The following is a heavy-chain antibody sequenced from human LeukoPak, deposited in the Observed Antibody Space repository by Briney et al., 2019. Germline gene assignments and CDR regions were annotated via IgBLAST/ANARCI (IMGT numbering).Heavy chain of an antibody. J-gene: IGHJ4*02. V-gene: IGHV1-2*02. D-gene: IGHD2-15*01. CDR1: GYTFTGYY. CDR2: INPNSGGT. Sequence: ASVKVSCKASGYTFTGYYMHWVRQAPGQGLEWMGWINPNSGGTNYAQKFQGRVTMTRDTSISTAYMELSRPRSDDTAVYYCARERTLTSCYGYWGQGTLVTVSS. CDR3: ARERTLTSCYGY.